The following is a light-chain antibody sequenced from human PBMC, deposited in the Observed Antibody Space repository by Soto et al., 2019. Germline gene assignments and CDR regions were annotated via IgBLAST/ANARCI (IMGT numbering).Light chain of an antibody. V-gene: IGKV1-39*01. CDR2: AAS. Sequence: DIQMTQSPSSLSASVGDRVTITCRASQSIVTYLNWYLQKPGKAPKLLIYAASTLQSGVPSRFSGRVSGTDFTLPSSSLQPEDFSTYVCQQSYSNPPWTFGQGTNVEIK. CDR1: QSIVTY. CDR3: QQSYSNPPWT. J-gene: IGKJ1*01.